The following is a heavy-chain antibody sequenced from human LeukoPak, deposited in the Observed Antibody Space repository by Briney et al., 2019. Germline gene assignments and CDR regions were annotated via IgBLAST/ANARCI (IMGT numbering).Heavy chain of an antibody. J-gene: IGHJ4*02. CDR1: GFTFSSYA. D-gene: IGHD1-26*01. Sequence: GGSLRLSCAASGFTFSSYAMHWVRQAPGKGLEWVPVISYDGSNKYYADSVKGRFTISRDNSKNTLYLQMNSLRAEDTAVYYCARSQAVGAFDYWGQGTLVTVSS. CDR2: ISYDGSNK. CDR3: ARSQAVGAFDY. V-gene: IGHV3-30*04.